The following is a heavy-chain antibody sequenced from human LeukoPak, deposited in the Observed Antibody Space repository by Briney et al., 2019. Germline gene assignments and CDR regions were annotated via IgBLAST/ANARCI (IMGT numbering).Heavy chain of an antibody. Sequence: SETLSPTCTVSGGSISSSYWSWIRQPPGKGLEWIGYIYYSGNTNYNPSLKSRVTVSVDTSKNQFSLRLSSVTAADTAVYYCARGPSGSYGFRFDPWGQGTLVTVSS. CDR3: ARGPSGSYGFRFDP. CDR2: IYYSGNT. V-gene: IGHV4-59*01. D-gene: IGHD1-26*01. CDR1: GGSISSSY. J-gene: IGHJ5*02.